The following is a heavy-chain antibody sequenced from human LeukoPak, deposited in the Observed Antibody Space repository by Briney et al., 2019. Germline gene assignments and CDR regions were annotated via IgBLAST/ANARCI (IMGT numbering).Heavy chain of an antibody. CDR2: IYYSGST. Sequence: PSETLSLTCTVSGGSISSYYWSWIRQPPGKGLEWIGYIYYSGSTNYNPSLESRVTISVDTSKNQFSLKLSSVTAADTAVYYCARDYGRPWGDNWYFDLWGRGTLVTVSS. CDR3: ARDYGRPWGDNWYFDL. CDR1: GGSISSYY. J-gene: IGHJ2*01. V-gene: IGHV4-59*01. D-gene: IGHD3-16*01.